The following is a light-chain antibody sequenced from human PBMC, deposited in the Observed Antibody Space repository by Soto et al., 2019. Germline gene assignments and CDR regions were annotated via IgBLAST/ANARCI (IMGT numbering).Light chain of an antibody. J-gene: IGKJ4*01. CDR2: AAS. CDR3: QQYNSAPLT. V-gene: IGKV1-27*01. Sequence: DIQLTQSPSSLSASEGDRVTITCRASPGNNNYLAWYQQKPGKVPKLLIYAASTSQSGVPSRFSGGGSETDFTLTISSLQPEDVATYYCQQYNSAPLTFGGGTKVEI. CDR1: PGNNNY.